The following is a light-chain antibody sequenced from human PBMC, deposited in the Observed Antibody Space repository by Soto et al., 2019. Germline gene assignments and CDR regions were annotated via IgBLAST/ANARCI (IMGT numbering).Light chain of an antibody. Sequence: DIQTTQSPSSLSASVGDRVTITCRASQGIRHYLAWYQQKPGKVPKLLIYEASNLQSGVPSRFRGGGSGTEFTLTISSLQPDDFAPYYCQQYNSYSSWTFGQATKV. CDR3: QQYNSYSSWT. CDR1: QGIRHY. J-gene: IGKJ1*01. V-gene: IGKV1-27*01. CDR2: EAS.